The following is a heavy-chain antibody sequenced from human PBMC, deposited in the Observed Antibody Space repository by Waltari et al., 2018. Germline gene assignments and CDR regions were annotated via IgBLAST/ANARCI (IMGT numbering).Heavy chain of an antibody. D-gene: IGHD1-26*01. CDR2: IYYSGST. V-gene: IGHV4-59*01. CDR3: ARGRGGSYYVY. J-gene: IGHJ4*02. Sequence: QVQLQESGPGLVKPSETLSLTCTVSGGSISSSYWSWIRQPPGKGLEWIGYIYYSGSTNYNPSLKSRVTISVDTSKNQFSLKLSSVTAADTAVYYCARGRGGSYYVYWGQGTLVTVSS. CDR1: GGSISSSY.